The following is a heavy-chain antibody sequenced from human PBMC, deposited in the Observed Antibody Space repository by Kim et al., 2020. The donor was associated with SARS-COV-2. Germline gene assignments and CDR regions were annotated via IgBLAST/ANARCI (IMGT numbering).Heavy chain of an antibody. Sequence: ASVYGRFTISRNNVKNTLYLQMNGLRAEDTAVYYCAGDGAGSYFSGVEPWGQGTLVTVSS. D-gene: IGHD3-10*01. V-gene: IGHV3-30*01. CDR3: AGDGAGSYFSGVEP. J-gene: IGHJ5*02.